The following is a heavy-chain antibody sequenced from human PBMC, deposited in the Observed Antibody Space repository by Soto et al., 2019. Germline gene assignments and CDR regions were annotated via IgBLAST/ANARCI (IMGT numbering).Heavy chain of an antibody. D-gene: IGHD6-6*01. CDR3: ASSSSSRFYYYYYGMDV. CDR1: GYTFTSYA. CDR2: INAGNGNT. J-gene: IGHJ6*02. V-gene: IGHV1-3*01. Sequence: QVQLVQSGAEVKKPGASVKVSCKASGYTFTSYAMHWVRQAPGQRLEWMGWINAGNGNTKYSQKFQGRVTITRDTSASTAYMELSSLRSEDTAVYYCASSSSSRFYYYYYGMDVWGQGTTVTVSS.